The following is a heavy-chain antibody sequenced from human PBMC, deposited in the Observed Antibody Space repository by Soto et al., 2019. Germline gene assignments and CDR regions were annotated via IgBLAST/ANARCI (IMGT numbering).Heavy chain of an antibody. D-gene: IGHD6-19*01. CDR2: ISAYNGNT. V-gene: IGHV1-18*01. CDR3: ARDSPWDSGWYGVRFEY. J-gene: IGHJ4*02. Sequence: ASVKVSCKASGGTFSSYAISWVRQAPGQGLEWMGWISAYNGNTNYAQKLQGRVTMTTDTSTSTAYMELRSLRSDDTAVYYCARDSPWDSGWYGVRFEYWGQGTLVTVSS. CDR1: GGTFSSYA.